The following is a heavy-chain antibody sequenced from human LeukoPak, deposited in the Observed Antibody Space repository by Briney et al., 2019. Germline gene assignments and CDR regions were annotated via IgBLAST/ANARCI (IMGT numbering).Heavy chain of an antibody. CDR3: ARRSSSGWSNFDY. J-gene: IGHJ4*02. Sequence: ESLKISCKGSGYRFTNWIAWVRQMPGKGLGWMGIIYPVDSDTRYSPSFQGQVTISADRSINTAYLQWSSLKASDTAMYYCARRSSSGWSNFDYWGQGTLVTVSS. V-gene: IGHV5-51*01. CDR2: IYPVDSDT. CDR1: GYRFTNW. D-gene: IGHD6-19*01.